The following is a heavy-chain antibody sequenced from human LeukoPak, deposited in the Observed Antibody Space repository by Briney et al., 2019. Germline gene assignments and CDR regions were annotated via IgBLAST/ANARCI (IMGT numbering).Heavy chain of an antibody. CDR1: GFTVSSNY. CDR3: ARSLYGDYGFDY. J-gene: IGHJ4*02. D-gene: IGHD4-17*01. CDR2: IYSGGST. Sequence: GESLRLSCAASGFTVSSNYMSWVRQAPGKGLEWVSVIYSGGSTYYADSVKGRFTISRDNSKNTLYLQMNSLRAEDTAVYYCARSLYGDYGFDYWGQGTLVTVSS. V-gene: IGHV3-66*01.